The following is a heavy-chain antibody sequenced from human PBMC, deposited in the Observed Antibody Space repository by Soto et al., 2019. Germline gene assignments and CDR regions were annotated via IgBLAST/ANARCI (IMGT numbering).Heavy chain of an antibody. CDR3: AKYDFWSGYPNYFDY. CDR1: GFTFSSYA. V-gene: IGHV3-23*01. J-gene: IGHJ4*02. D-gene: IGHD3-3*01. Sequence: GGSLRLSCAASGFTFSSYAMSWVRQAPGKGLEWVSAISGSGGSTYYENSVKGRFTISRENSKNTLYLQMNSLRAEDTAVYYCAKYDFWSGYPNYFDYWGQGTLVTVSS. CDR2: ISGSGGST.